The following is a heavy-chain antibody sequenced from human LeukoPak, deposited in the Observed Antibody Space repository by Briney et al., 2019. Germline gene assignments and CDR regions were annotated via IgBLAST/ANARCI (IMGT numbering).Heavy chain of an antibody. V-gene: IGHV3-74*01. CDR3: ATELLWFGELGA. CDR2: INSDGSST. D-gene: IGHD3-10*01. J-gene: IGHJ5*02. Sequence: GGSLRLSCAASGFTFSSYWMHWVRQAPGKGLVWDSRINSDGSSTSYADSVKGRFTISRDNAKNTLYPQMNSLRAEDTAVYYCATELLWFGELGAWGQGTLVTVSS. CDR1: GFTFSSYW.